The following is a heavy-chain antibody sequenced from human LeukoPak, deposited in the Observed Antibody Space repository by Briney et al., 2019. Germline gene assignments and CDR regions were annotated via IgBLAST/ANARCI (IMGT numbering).Heavy chain of an antibody. CDR1: GFTFSSYA. Sequence: GGSLRLSCAASGFTFSSYAMHWVRQAPGKGLEWVAVISYDGSNKYYADSMKGRFTISRDNSKNTLYLQMNSLRAEDTAVYYCARDAGSLTIFGMVTYLDYWGQGTLVTVSS. D-gene: IGHD3-3*01. CDR2: ISYDGSNK. V-gene: IGHV3-30-3*01. J-gene: IGHJ4*02. CDR3: ARDAGSLTIFGMVTYLDY.